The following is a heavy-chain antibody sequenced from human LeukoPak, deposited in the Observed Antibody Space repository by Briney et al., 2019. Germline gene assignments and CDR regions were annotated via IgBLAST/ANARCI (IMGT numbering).Heavy chain of an antibody. V-gene: IGHV4-34*01. CDR2: INHSGST. CDR3: ARARQFDL. Sequence: SETLSLTCAVYGRSFSGYYWSWIRQPPGKGLEWIGEINHSGSTNYNPSLKSRVTISVDTSKNQSSLKLSSVTAADTAVYYCARARQFDLWGRGTLVTVSS. J-gene: IGHJ2*01. CDR1: GRSFSGYY.